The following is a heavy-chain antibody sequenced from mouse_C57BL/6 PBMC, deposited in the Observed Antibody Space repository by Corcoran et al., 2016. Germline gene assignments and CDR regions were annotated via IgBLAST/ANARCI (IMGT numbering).Heavy chain of an antibody. CDR3: ARPLSYYGSSYWFAY. D-gene: IGHD1-1*01. Sequence: EVQLQQSGPELVKPGASVKISCKASGYTFTDYYMNWVKQSHGKSLEWIGDINPNNGGTSYNQKFKSKATLTVDKSSSTAYMELRSLTSEDSAGYYCARPLSYYGSSYWFAYWGQGTLVTVSA. CDR2: INPNNGGT. J-gene: IGHJ3*01. V-gene: IGHV1-26*01. CDR1: GYTFTDYY.